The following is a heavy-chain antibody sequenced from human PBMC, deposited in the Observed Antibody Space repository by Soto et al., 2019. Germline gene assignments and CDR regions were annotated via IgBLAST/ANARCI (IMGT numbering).Heavy chain of an antibody. CDR2: IQSGGTT. CDR3: ARDDVLCDGGRCYGIPLDV. J-gene: IGHJ6*04. D-gene: IGHD2-15*01. Sequence: EVQLVESGGGLVQPGGSLRLSCAASGFTVSSKYMTWVRQAPGKGLEWVSLIQSGGTTYYADSVKGRFTISRDTAENTLHLQMDRLRVEDTAGYYCARDDVLCDGGRCYGIPLDVLGKGNPVTLSS. CDR1: GFTVSSKY. V-gene: IGHV3-66*01.